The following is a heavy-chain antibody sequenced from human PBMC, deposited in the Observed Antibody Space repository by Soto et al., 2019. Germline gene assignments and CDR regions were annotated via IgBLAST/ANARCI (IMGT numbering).Heavy chain of an antibody. CDR3: ARDAVVVAAPSYYFDY. V-gene: IGHV3-21*01. Sequence: GGSLSLSCAASGFPFSSYSMNWVRQAPGKGLEWVSSISSSSSYIYYADSVKGRFTISRDNAKNSLYLQMNSLRAEDTAVYYCARDAVVVAAPSYYFDYWGQGTLVTVSS. J-gene: IGHJ4*02. D-gene: IGHD2-15*01. CDR1: GFPFSSYS. CDR2: ISSSSSYI.